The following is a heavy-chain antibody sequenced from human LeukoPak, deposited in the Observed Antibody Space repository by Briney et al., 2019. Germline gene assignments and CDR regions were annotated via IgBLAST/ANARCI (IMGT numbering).Heavy chain of an antibody. Sequence: PGGSLRLSCAASGFTFKSYAMSWVRQAPGKGLEWVSAISGGGGRTYYADSVKGRLTISRDNSRNTLYLQMNSLRAEDTAVYHCAKDDYDILTGYYSYYYYYMDVWGKGTTVTVSS. CDR2: ISGGGGRT. CDR3: AKDDYDILTGYYSYYYYYMDV. D-gene: IGHD3-9*01. J-gene: IGHJ6*03. V-gene: IGHV3-23*01. CDR1: GFTFKSYA.